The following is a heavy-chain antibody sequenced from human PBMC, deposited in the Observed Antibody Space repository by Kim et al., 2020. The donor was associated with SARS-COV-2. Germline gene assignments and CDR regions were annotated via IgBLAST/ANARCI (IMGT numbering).Heavy chain of an antibody. CDR2: IIPIFGTA. Sequence: SVKVSCKASGGTFSSYAISWVRQAPGQGLEWMGGIIPIFGTANYAQKFQGRVTITADKSTSTAYMELSSLRSEDTAVYYCARPHYYGSGRGRAFDIWGQGTMVTVSS. D-gene: IGHD3-10*01. CDR1: GGTFSSYA. J-gene: IGHJ3*02. V-gene: IGHV1-69*06. CDR3: ARPHYYGSGRGRAFDI.